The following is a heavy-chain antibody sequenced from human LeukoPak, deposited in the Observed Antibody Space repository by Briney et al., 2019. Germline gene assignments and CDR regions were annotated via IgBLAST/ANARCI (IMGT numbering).Heavy chain of an antibody. V-gene: IGHV4-39*01. D-gene: IGHD3-3*01. Sequence: SETLSLTCTVSGGPISSSSYHWGWIRQPPGKGLEWIGSIYYSGSTYYNPSLKSRVTISVDTSKNQFSLKLSSVTAADTAVYYCASLPLRFLEWLYAFDIWGQGTMVTVSS. J-gene: IGHJ3*02. CDR2: IYYSGST. CDR3: ASLPLRFLEWLYAFDI. CDR1: GGPISSSSYH.